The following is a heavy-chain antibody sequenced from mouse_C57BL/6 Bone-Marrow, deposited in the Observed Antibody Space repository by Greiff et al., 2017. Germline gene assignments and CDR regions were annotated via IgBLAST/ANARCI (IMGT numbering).Heavy chain of an antibody. D-gene: IGHD1-1*01. CDR3: TRGYCSSLYAMDY. V-gene: IGHV5-9-1*02. Sequence: EVKLMESGEGLVKPGGSLKLSCAASGFTFSSYAMSWVRQTPEKRLEWVAYISSGGDYIYYADTVKGRFTISRDNARNTLYLQMSSLKSEDTAMYYCTRGYCSSLYAMDYWGQGTSVTVSS. J-gene: IGHJ4*01. CDR1: GFTFSSYA. CDR2: ISSGGDYI.